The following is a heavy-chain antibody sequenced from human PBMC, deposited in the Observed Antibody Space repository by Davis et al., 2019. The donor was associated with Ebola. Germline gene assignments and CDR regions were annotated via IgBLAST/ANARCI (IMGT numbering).Heavy chain of an antibody. D-gene: IGHD1-26*01. CDR1: GGSFSGYY. J-gene: IGHJ4*02. CDR2: INHSGST. Sequence: SETLSLTCAVYGGSFSGYYWSWIRQPPGKGLEWIGEINHSGSTNYNPSLKSRVTISVDTSKNQFSLKLSSVTAADTAVYYCARGRELLRGYFDYWGQGTLVTVSS. CDR3: ARGRELLRGYFDY. V-gene: IGHV4-34*01.